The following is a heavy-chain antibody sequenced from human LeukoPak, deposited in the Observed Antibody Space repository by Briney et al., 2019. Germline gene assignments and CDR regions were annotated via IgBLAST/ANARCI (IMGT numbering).Heavy chain of an antibody. D-gene: IGHD3-10*01. CDR2: ISGSGGST. V-gene: IGHV3-23*01. Sequence: GGSLNLSCEASGFPLSSYGMSWFRQAPGKGLEWVSAISGSGGSTYYADSVKGRFTISRDNSKNTLYLQMNSLRAEDTAVYYCAKGTMVRGAIIDYWGQGTLVTVSS. CDR3: AKGTMVRGAIIDY. CDR1: GFPLSSYG. J-gene: IGHJ4*02.